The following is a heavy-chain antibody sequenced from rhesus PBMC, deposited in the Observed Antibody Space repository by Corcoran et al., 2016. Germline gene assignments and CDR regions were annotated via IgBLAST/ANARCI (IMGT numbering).Heavy chain of an antibody. Sequence: QVQLQESGPGLVKPSETLSLTCAVSGGSVSSGYGWSWIRQPPGKGLEWFGYIYGSSGNTYYNPSLKSRVTLSKDTSKNQFSLTLSSVTAADTAVYYCARSWGYHFDYWGQGVLVTVSS. V-gene: IGHV4S7*01. J-gene: IGHJ4*01. CDR2: IYGSSGNT. D-gene: IGHD5-42*01. CDR1: GGSVSSGYG. CDR3: ARSWGYHFDY.